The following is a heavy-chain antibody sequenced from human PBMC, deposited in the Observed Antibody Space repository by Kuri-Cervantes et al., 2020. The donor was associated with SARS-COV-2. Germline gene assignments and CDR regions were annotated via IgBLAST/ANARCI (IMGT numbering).Heavy chain of an antibody. CDR2: IYSRGDT. V-gene: IGHV3-53*01. CDR3: ASGGPTVATLFAD. CDR1: GFSVTTNY. Sequence: GEALKISCVASGFSVTTNYMTWVRQAPGKGLEWVSLIYSRGDTFYADSVKGRFTIPRDYSNIILYLQMNNLRAEDTAVYYCASGGPTVATLFADWGQGTLVTVSS. D-gene: IGHD4-23*01. J-gene: IGHJ4*02.